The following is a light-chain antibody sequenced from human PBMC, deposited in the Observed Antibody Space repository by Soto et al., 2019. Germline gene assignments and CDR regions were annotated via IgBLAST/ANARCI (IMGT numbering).Light chain of an antibody. CDR1: QSVSSSY. CDR3: QQRSVWPIT. Sequence: EIVLTQSPATLSLSPGERATLSCRASQSVSSSYLAWYQQKPGQAPRLLIYGASSRATGIPARFSGSGSGTDFTLTISGLEPEDFAVYYCQQRSVWPITFGQGTRLEIK. V-gene: IGKV3D-20*02. J-gene: IGKJ5*01. CDR2: GAS.